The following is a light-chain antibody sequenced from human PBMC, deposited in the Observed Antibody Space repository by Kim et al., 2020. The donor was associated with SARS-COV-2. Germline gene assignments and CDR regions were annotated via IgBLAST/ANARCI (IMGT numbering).Light chain of an antibody. V-gene: IGLV10-54*01. CDR3: SAWDSSLSAWV. Sequence: QAGLTQPPSVSKGLGQTATLTCTENSNNVGNQGAAWLQQHQGHPPKLLSYRNNNRPSGISERLSASRSGSTASLTITGLQAEDEADYYCSAWDSSLSAWVFGGGTQLTVL. CDR2: RNN. J-gene: IGLJ3*02. CDR1: SNNVGNQG.